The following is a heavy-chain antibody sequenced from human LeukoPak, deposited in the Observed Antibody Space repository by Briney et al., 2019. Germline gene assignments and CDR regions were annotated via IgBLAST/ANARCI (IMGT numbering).Heavy chain of an antibody. D-gene: IGHD2-2*01. CDR3: ARDEYCSSTSCYYLDY. CDR2: INPNSGGT. Sequence: GASVKVSCKASGYTFTGYYMHWVRQAPGQGLEWMGWINPNSGGTNYAQKFKGRVTMTRDTSISTAYMELSRLRSDDTAVYYCARDEYCSSTSCYYLDYWGQGTLVTVSS. V-gene: IGHV1-2*02. J-gene: IGHJ4*02. CDR1: GYTFTGYY.